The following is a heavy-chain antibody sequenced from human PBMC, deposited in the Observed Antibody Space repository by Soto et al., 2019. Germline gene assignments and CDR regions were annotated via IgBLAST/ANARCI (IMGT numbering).Heavy chain of an antibody. V-gene: IGHV1-3*04. D-gene: IGHD3-3*01. Sequence: ASVKVPFKASGYTFTAYGIHWVRKAPGQRLEWMGWINTGNGHTKYPQKFQGRVTITRDTSARTAYMELNSLRSEDTAVYYCASRGYDFWSGLDPWGQGTLVTVSS. CDR2: INTGNGHT. J-gene: IGHJ5*02. CDR3: ASRGYDFWSGLDP. CDR1: GYTFTAYG.